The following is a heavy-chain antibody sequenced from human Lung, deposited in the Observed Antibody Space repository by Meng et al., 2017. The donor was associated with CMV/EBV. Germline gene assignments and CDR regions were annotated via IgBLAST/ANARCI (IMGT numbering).Heavy chain of an antibody. D-gene: IGHD4-17*01. Sequence: SCAATGFRLSDHSMTWVRQAPGKGLEWVSSISISSRYINYADSLQGRFTISRDNAKNSLYLQMNSLRVEDTAVYYCGRLTTPYGPIDNWGQGTPVT. CDR3: GRLTTPYGPIDN. CDR2: ISISSRYI. V-gene: IGHV3-21*01. J-gene: IGHJ4*02. CDR1: GFRLSDHS.